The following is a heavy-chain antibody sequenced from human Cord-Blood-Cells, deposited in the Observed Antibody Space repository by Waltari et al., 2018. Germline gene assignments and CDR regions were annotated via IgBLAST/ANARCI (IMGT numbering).Heavy chain of an antibody. V-gene: IGHV4-38-2*02. CDR1: GYSISSGYY. J-gene: IGHJ4*02. CDR3: ARDQGSPGGGYDYYFDY. Sequence: PGLVKPSETLSLTCAVSGYSISSGYYWGWLRQPPGKGLEWIGSIYHSGSTYYNPSLKSRVTISVDTSKNQFSLKLSSVTAADTAVYYCARDQGSPGGGYDYYFDYWGQGTLVTVSS. CDR2: IYHSGST. D-gene: IGHD5-12*01.